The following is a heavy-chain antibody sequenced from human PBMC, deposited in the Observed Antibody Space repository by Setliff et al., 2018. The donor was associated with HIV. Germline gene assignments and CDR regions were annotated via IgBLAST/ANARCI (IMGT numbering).Heavy chain of an antibody. D-gene: IGHD3-22*01. J-gene: IGHJ6*03. CDR3: ARGFSSDYLFTGYMDV. CDR1: GGSFSGYY. CDR2: INHKKRT. V-gene: IGHV4-34*01. Sequence: PSETLSLTCAVYGGSFSGYYWSWIRQAPGKGLEWIGEINHKKRTNYNPSLKSRVTISVDTSKNQFSLKLRSVTAADTAVYYCARGFSSDYLFTGYMDVWGKGTTVTVSS.